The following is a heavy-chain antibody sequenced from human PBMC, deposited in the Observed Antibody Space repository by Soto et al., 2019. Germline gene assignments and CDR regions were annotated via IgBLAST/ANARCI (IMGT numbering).Heavy chain of an antibody. J-gene: IGHJ4*03. D-gene: IGHD3-10*01. V-gene: IGHV3-23*01. Sequence: GGSLRLSCAAFGFKISSSSMNWVRQAPGKGLEWVSSVSGDGYASDYADSVKGRFTVSRHNSKNTLYLQMNSLRAEDTAVYYCAKRHYYGSGSFALATWGQGTLVTVSS. CDR1: GFKISSSS. CDR3: AKRHYYGSGSFALAT. CDR2: VSGDGYAS.